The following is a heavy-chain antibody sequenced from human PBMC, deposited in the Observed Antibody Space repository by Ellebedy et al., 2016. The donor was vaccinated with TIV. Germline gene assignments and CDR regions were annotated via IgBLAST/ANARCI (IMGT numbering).Heavy chain of an antibody. J-gene: IGHJ4*02. CDR2: MEQDGSQK. CDR3: ARYSGADY. Sequence: PGGSLRLSCVASGFSFGSYRMTWVRQAPGKGLEWVATMEQDGSQKYYVDSVRGRFTISRDNAKNSLYLQMNSLRAEDTAVYYCARYSGADYWGQGTLVTVSS. V-gene: IGHV3-7*03. D-gene: IGHD1-26*01. CDR1: GFSFGSYR.